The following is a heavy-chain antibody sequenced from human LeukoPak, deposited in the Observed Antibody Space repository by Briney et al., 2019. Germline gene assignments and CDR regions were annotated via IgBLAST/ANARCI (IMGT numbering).Heavy chain of an antibody. Sequence: SVKVSCKASGGTFSSYAISWVRQAPGQGLEWMGGNIPIFGTANYAQKFQGRVTITADESTSTAYMELSSLRSEDTAVYYCASITMVRGVTEYFDYWGQGTLVTVSS. V-gene: IGHV1-69*13. CDR1: GGTFSSYA. D-gene: IGHD3-10*01. CDR2: NIPIFGTA. J-gene: IGHJ4*02. CDR3: ASITMVRGVTEYFDY.